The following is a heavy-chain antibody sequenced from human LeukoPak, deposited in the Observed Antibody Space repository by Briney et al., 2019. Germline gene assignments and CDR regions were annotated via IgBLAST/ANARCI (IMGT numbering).Heavy chain of an antibody. Sequence: GGSLRLSCAASGFTFSSYGMHWVRQAPGKGLEWVAFIRYDGSNKYYADSVKGRFTISRDNSKNTLYLQMNSLRAEDTAVYYCARATGTGYSGYDFDAFDIWGQGTMVTVSS. CDR1: GFTFSSYG. CDR3: ARATGTGYSGYDFDAFDI. V-gene: IGHV3-30*02. D-gene: IGHD5-12*01. CDR2: IRYDGSNK. J-gene: IGHJ3*02.